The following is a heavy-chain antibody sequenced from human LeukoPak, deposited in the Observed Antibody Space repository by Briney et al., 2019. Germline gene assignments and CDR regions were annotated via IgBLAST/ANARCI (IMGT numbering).Heavy chain of an antibody. J-gene: IGHJ6*03. CDR1: GGSISSYY. CDR2: IYTSGST. Sequence: PSETLSLTCTVSGGSISSYYWSWIRQPAGKGLEWIGRIYTSGSTNYNPSLKSRVTMSVDTSKNQFSLKLSSVTAADTAVYYCAKRSTAWELHPFYMDIWGKGTTVTVSS. D-gene: IGHD3-10*01. V-gene: IGHV4-4*07. CDR3: AKRSTAWELHPFYMDI.